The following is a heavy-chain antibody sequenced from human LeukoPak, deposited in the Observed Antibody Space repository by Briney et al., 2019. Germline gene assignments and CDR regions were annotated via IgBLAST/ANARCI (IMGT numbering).Heavy chain of an antibody. J-gene: IGHJ4*02. D-gene: IGHD6-19*01. Sequence: KSGGSLRLSCAASRFTISDYYMTWIRQAPGKGLEWVSYISSSGSAIYYADSVKGRFTVSRDNAKNSLYLQMNSLRAEDTALYYCAKDLSMRKGIAVAGTLDYWGQGTLVTVSS. CDR1: RFTISDYY. CDR2: ISSSGSAI. CDR3: AKDLSMRKGIAVAGTLDY. V-gene: IGHV3-11*01.